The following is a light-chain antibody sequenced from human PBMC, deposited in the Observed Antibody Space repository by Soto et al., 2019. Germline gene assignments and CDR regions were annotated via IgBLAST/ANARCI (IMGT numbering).Light chain of an antibody. CDR3: CSYAGSYTLV. CDR1: SSDVGNYNL. V-gene: IGLV2-23*01. Sequence: QSALTQPASVSGSPGQSITLSCTGASSDVGNYNLVSWYQHHPGKAPKLMIYEGNKRPSGVSNRFSGSKSGNTASLTISGLQTEDEADYYCCSYAGSYTLVFGGGTKLTVL. CDR2: EGN. J-gene: IGLJ2*01.